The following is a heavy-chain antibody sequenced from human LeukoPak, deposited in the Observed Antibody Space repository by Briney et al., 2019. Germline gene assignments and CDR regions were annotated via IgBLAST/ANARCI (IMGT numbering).Heavy chain of an antibody. V-gene: IGHV4-34*01. J-gene: IGHJ4*02. CDR2: INHSGST. CDR3: ARGGLQLLYYLDY. D-gene: IGHD2-2*01. Sequence: SETLSLTCAVYGGFFSGYYWSWIRQPPGKGLEWIGEINHSGSTNDNPSLKSRVTISVDRSKNQFSLKLSSVTAADTAVYYCARGGLQLLYYLDYWGQGTLVTVSS. CDR1: GGFFSGYY.